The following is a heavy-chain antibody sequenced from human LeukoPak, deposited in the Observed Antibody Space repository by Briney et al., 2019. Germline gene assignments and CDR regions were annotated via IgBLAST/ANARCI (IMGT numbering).Heavy chain of an antibody. V-gene: IGHV1-69*05. Sequence: GASVKVSCKVSGYTLTELSMHWVRQAPGQGLEWMGRIIPIFGTANYAQKFQGRVTITTDESTSTAYMELSSLRSEDTAVYYCARGYDSSGYYLNYMDVWGKGTTVTVSS. D-gene: IGHD3-22*01. J-gene: IGHJ6*03. CDR2: IIPIFGTA. CDR1: GYTLTELS. CDR3: ARGYDSSGYYLNYMDV.